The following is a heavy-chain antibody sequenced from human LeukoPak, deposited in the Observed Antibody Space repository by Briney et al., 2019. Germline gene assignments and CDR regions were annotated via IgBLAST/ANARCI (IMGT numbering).Heavy chain of an antibody. CDR3: AILTAGIDYIDY. Sequence: SETLSLTCTVSGGSISSYYWSWIRQPAGKGLEWIGRIYTSGSTNYNPSLKSRVTMSVGTSKNQFSLNLSSVTAADTAVYYCAILTAGIDYIDYWGQGTLVTVSS. V-gene: IGHV4-4*07. CDR2: IYTSGST. J-gene: IGHJ4*02. CDR1: GGSISSYY. D-gene: IGHD3-10*01.